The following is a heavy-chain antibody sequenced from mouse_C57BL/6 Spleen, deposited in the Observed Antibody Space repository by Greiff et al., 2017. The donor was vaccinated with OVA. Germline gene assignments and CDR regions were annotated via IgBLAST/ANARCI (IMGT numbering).Heavy chain of an antibody. Sequence: QVQLQQPGAELVRPGSSVKLSCKASGYTFTSYWMHWVKQRPIQGLEWIGNIDPSDSETHYNQKFKDKATLTVDKSSSTAYMQLISLTSEDSAVYYCARKGDSNYDFDYWGQGTTLTVSS. CDR2: IDPSDSET. J-gene: IGHJ2*01. CDR3: ARKGDSNYDFDY. D-gene: IGHD2-5*01. CDR1: GYTFTSYW. V-gene: IGHV1-52*01.